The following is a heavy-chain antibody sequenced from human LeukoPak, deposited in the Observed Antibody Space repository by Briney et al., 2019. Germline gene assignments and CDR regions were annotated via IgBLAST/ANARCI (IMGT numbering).Heavy chain of an antibody. D-gene: IGHD1-1*01. Sequence: EPSETLSLTCTVSGGSISSYYWSWIRQPPGKGLEWIGYINFSGNTNYNTSLKSRVTILVDTSKNQFSLKLTSVTAADTAVYYCARGEPGYKAWGQGTLVTVSS. J-gene: IGHJ5*02. CDR2: INFSGNT. CDR3: ARGEPGYKA. V-gene: IGHV4-59*01. CDR1: GGSISSYY.